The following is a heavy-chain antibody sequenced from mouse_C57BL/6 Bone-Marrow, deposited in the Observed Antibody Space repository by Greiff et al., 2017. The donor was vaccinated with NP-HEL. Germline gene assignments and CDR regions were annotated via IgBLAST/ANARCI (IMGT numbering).Heavy chain of an antibody. CDR1: GYAFSSSW. V-gene: IGHV1-82*01. D-gene: IGHD1-3*01. CDR3: ARCVNFRSWFGY. Sequence: VQLQQSGPELVKPGASVKISCKASGYAFSSSWMHWVKQRPGKGLEWIGRIYPGDGDTNYNGKFKGKATLTADTSSSTAYMQLRSLPSEDSAVYFCARCVNFRSWFGYWGQGTLVTVSA. CDR2: IYPGDGDT. J-gene: IGHJ3*01.